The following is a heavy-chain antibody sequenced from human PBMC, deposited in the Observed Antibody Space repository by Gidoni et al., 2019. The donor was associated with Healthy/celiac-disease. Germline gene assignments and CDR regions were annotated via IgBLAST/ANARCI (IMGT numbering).Heavy chain of an antibody. CDR1: GGSFRGYY. Sequence: QVQLQQWGAGLLKSSETLSLTCAVYGGSFRGYYWSWLRQPPGKGLEWIGEINHSGSTNYNPSLKSRVTISVDTSKNQFSLRVRFVTAADTAVYYCARGRGYSYGRTFDYWGQGTLVTVSS. J-gene: IGHJ4*02. CDR2: INHSGST. CDR3: ARGRGYSYGRTFDY. V-gene: IGHV4-34*01. D-gene: IGHD5-18*01.